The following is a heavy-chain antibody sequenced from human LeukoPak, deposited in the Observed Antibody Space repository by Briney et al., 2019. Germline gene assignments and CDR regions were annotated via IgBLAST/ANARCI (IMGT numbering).Heavy chain of an antibody. CDR3: ARRDIVVVPAAIFGAFDI. Sequence: GGSLRLSCAASGFTFDDYGMSWVRQAPGKGLEWVSGINWNGGSTGYADSVKGRFTISRDNAKNPLYLQMTSLRAEDTALYYCARRDIVVVPAAIFGAFDIWGEGTMVSVSS. V-gene: IGHV3-20*04. D-gene: IGHD2-2*02. J-gene: IGHJ3*02. CDR1: GFTFDDYG. CDR2: INWNGGST.